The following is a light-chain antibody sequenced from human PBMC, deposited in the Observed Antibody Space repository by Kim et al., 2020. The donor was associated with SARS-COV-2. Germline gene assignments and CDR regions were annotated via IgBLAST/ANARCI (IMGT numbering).Light chain of an antibody. J-gene: IGLJ1*01. V-gene: IGLV1-40*01. CDR3: QSYDSSLSGYV. CDR1: SSNIGANSD. Sequence: QRVTISCTGSSSNIGANSDVHWYQHLPGTAPKLLIHGNTNRPSGVPDRFSGSKSGTSASLAITGLQAEDEADYYCQSYDSSLSGYVFGTGTEVTVL. CDR2: GNT.